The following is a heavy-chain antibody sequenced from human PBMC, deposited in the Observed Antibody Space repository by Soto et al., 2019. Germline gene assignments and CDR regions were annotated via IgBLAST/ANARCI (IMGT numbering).Heavy chain of an antibody. V-gene: IGHV3-30*18. Sequence: SLRLSCAASGFTFSSYGMHWVRQSPGNGLEWVAVISYDGSNKYYADSVKGRFTISRDNSKNTLYLQMNSLRAEDTAVYYCAKWGYCSSTSCYRYYYYYGMDVWGQGTTVTVSS. CDR3: AKWGYCSSTSCYRYYYYYGMDV. J-gene: IGHJ6*02. CDR1: GFTFSSYG. CDR2: ISYDGSNK. D-gene: IGHD2-2*02.